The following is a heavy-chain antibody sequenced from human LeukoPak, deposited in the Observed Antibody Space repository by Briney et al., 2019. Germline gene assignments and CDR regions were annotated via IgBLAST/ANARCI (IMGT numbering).Heavy chain of an antibody. Sequence: SETLSLTCTVSGGSISSSSYYWGWIRQPPGKGLEWIGSIYYSGSTYYNPTLKSRVTISVDMSKNQFSLKLTTVTAADTAVYYCARGGKWFDPWGQGTLVIVSS. CDR2: IYYSGST. CDR3: ARGGKWFDP. CDR1: GGSISSSSYY. J-gene: IGHJ5*02. V-gene: IGHV4-39*07.